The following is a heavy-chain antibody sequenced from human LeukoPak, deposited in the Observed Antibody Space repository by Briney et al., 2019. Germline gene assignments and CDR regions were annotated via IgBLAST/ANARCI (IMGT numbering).Heavy chain of an antibody. D-gene: IGHD4-11*01. V-gene: IGHV3-33*01. Sequence: GGSLRLSCAASGFTFSSYGMHWVRQAPGKGLEWVAVIWYDGSNKYYADSVKGRFTISRDNSKNTLYLQMNSLRAEDTAVYYCARDSTETGYYFDYWGQGTLVTVSS. CDR2: IWYDGSNK. CDR1: GFTFSSYG. J-gene: IGHJ4*02. CDR3: ARDSTETGYYFDY.